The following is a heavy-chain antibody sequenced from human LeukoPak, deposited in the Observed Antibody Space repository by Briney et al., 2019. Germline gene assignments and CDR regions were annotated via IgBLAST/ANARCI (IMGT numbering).Heavy chain of an antibody. CDR2: ISHSGST. J-gene: IGHJ4*01. Sequence: SETLSLTCAVYGGSFSGYYWSWIRQPPGKGLEWIGEISHSGSTNYNPSLKSRVTISVDTSKNQFSLKPSSVTAADTAVYYCAREGYCSSTSCYPRGGGYDYWGQGTLVTVSS. CDR3: AREGYCSSTSCYPRGGGYDY. V-gene: IGHV4-34*01. CDR1: GGSFSGYY. D-gene: IGHD2-2*01.